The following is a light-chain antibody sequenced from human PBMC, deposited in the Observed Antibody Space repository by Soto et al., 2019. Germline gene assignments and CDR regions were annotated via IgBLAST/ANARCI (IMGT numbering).Light chain of an antibody. Sequence: EIVMAQSPATLSVSPGERATLSCRASQSVSTNVAWYRQKPGQAPRLLIYDASNRATGIPARFSGSGSGTDFTLTISRLEPEDFAVYFCQQYSDLPMTFGQGTRLEIK. V-gene: IGKV3D-15*02. J-gene: IGKJ5*01. CDR1: QSVSTN. CDR2: DAS. CDR3: QQYSDLPMT.